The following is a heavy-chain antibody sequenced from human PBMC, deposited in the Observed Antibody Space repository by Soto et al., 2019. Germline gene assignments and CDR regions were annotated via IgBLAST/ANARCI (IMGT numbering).Heavy chain of an antibody. D-gene: IGHD4-17*01. J-gene: IGHJ2*01. V-gene: IGHV4-39*01. CDR1: GGSISSSSYY. Sequence: QLQLQESGPGLVKSSETLSLTCTVSGGSISSSSYYWGWIRQPPGKGLEWIGSIYYSGSTYYNPSLKSRVTISVDTSKNQFSLKLSSVTAADTAVYYCARHPDDHGVPYWYFDLWGRGTLVTVSS. CDR3: ARHPDDHGVPYWYFDL. CDR2: IYYSGST.